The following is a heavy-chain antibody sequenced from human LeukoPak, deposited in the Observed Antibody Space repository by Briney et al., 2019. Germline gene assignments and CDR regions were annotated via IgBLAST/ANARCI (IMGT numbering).Heavy chain of an antibody. D-gene: IGHD4-17*01. J-gene: IGHJ4*02. CDR2: MNQDRSER. V-gene: IGHV3-7*05. CDR1: GFTFSNYW. CDR3: AREMSYGDSFDY. Sequence: GGTLRLSCAASGFTFSNYWMSWVRQAPGKGLEWVANMNQDRSERYYVDSVNGRFTISRDNAKNSLYLLLNSLRADDTAVYLGAREMSYGDSFDYWGQGTLVTVSS.